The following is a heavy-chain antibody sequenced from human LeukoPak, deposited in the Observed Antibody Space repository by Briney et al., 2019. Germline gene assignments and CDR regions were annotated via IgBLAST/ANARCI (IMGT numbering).Heavy chain of an antibody. D-gene: IGHD1-26*01. V-gene: IGHV3-23*01. CDR3: ANNHGGGSNSPLNWFDP. CDR2: ISGSGGST. CDR1: GFTFSSYA. J-gene: IGHJ5*02. Sequence: PGGSLRLSCAASGFTFSSYAMSWVRQAPGKGLEWVSTISGSGGSTYYADSVKGRFTISRDNSKNTLYLQMNSLRAEDAALYYCANNHGGGSNSPLNWFDPWGQGTLVTASS.